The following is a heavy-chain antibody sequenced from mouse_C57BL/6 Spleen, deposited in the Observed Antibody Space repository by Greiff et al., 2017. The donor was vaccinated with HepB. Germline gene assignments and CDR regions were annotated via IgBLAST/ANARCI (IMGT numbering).Heavy chain of an antibody. Sequence: VQLQQSGAELVKPGASVKLSCKASGYTFTSYWMHWVKQRPGQGLEWIGMIHPNSGSTNYNEKFKSKATLTVDKSSSTAYMQLSSLTSEDSADYYCARAGLYYGSSYYAMDYWGQGTSVTVSS. CDR3: ARAGLYYGSSYYAMDY. J-gene: IGHJ4*01. V-gene: IGHV1-64*01. CDR2: IHPNSGST. D-gene: IGHD1-1*01. CDR1: GYTFTSYW.